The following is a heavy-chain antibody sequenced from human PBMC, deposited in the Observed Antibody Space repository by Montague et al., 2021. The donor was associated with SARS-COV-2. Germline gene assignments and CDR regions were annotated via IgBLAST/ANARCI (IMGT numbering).Heavy chain of an antibody. Sequence: SETLSLTCTFSGASRSTKNYYWGWIRQPPGKGLEWIGSVSYSATSYSNPSLKSRVTMSVDTSRDQLSLNLSSVTVADTAVYYCARLGITLGGVIVIRYYFDFWGQGTLVTVSS. CDR1: GASRSTKNYY. D-gene: IGHD3-16*02. V-gene: IGHV4-39*01. CDR3: ARLGITLGGVIVIRYYFDF. J-gene: IGHJ4*02. CDR2: VSYSATS.